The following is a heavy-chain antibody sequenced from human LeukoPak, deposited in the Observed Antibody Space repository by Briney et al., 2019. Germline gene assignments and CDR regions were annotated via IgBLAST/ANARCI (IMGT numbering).Heavy chain of an antibody. CDR2: ISGYQGST. V-gene: IGHV1-18*01. Sequence: ASVKVSCKASGYTFTNYGITWARQAPGQGLEWMGWISGYQGSTKYAQNFQDRVTMTIDTSTSTAYMDLRSLRSDDTAIYFCARSDLGTITVGPFNYWGQGTLVAVSS. CDR3: ARSDLGTITVGPFNY. CDR1: GYTFTNYG. D-gene: IGHD5-24*01. J-gene: IGHJ4*02.